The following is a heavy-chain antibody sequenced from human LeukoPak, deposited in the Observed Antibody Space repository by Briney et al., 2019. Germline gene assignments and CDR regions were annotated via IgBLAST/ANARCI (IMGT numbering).Heavy chain of an antibody. V-gene: IGHV4-59*01. J-gene: IGHJ5*02. CDR2: IYYSGST. CDR3: ARVAGSGSYAWLDP. CDR1: GGSISSYY. D-gene: IGHD3-10*01. Sequence: SSETLSLTCTVSGGSISSYYWSWIRQPPGKGLEWIGYIYYSGSTNYNPSLKSRVTISVDTSKNQFSLKLSSVTAADTAVYYCARVAGSGSYAWLDPWGQGTLVTVSS.